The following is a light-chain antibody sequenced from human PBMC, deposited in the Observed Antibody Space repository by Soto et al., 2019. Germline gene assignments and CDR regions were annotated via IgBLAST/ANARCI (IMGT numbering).Light chain of an antibody. CDR2: LGS. J-gene: IGKJ1*01. Sequence: DFLLTQSPLSLPVTHGEPASISCRSSQSLLQSNGYDYLDWYLQKPGQSPQLLIYLGSNRASGVPDRFSGSGSRTAFTLRISSVEAEDGGVYYCSQYRQTPTFGQGTKVDIK. V-gene: IGKV2-28*01. CDR1: QSLLQSNGYDY. CDR3: SQYRQTPT.